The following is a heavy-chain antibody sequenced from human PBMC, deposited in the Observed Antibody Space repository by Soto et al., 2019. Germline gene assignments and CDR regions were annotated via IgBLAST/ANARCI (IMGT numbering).Heavy chain of an antibody. Sequence: QVQLVQSGAEVKKPGSSVKVSCKASGGTFSSYAISWVRQAPGQGLEWMGGIIPIFGTANYAQKFQGRVTITADKSTSTAYMELSSLRSEDTAVYYCASSFRRYCDWSREYYFDYWGQGTLVTVSS. D-gene: IGHD3-9*01. CDR1: GGTFSSYA. CDR2: IIPIFGTA. V-gene: IGHV1-69*06. CDR3: ASSFRRYCDWSREYYFDY. J-gene: IGHJ4*02.